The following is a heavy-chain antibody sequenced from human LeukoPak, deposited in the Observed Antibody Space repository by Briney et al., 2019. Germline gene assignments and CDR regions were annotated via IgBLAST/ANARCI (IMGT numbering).Heavy chain of an antibody. J-gene: IGHJ4*02. CDR3: ARDRNLAAVAGYFDY. CDR2: IAYDGITK. Sequence: GGSLRLSCAASGFTFSSYGMHWGRQAPGKGLQWVAVIAYDGITKYYADSVKGRFTISRDKSKNTLYLQMNSLRADDTAVYYCARDRNLAAVAGYFDYWGQGTLVTVSS. CDR1: GFTFSSYG. V-gene: IGHV3-30*03. D-gene: IGHD6-19*01.